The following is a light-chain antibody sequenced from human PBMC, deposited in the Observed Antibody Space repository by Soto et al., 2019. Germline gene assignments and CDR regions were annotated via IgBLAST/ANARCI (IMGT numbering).Light chain of an antibody. CDR1: QSLLHSNGYNY. V-gene: IGKV2-28*01. J-gene: IGKJ4*01. CDR2: DTS. CDR3: QPYNNWPLT. Sequence: DIVMTQSPLSLPVTPGEAASISCRSSQSLLHSNGYNYLDWYLQKPGQSPQLLIYDTSTRATGVPTRFSGSRSGAEFTLTINSLQSEDFAVYYCQPYNNWPLTFGGGTKVDIK.